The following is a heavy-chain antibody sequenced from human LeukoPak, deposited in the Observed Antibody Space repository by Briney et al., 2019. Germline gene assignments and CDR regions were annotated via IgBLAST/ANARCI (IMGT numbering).Heavy chain of an antibody. CDR1: GFTFSDYY. V-gene: IGHV3-11*01. D-gene: IGHD2-2*01. J-gene: IGHJ4*02. CDR3: ARAGFPGGEVVPAAEGFDY. Sequence: GGSLRLSCAASGFTFSDYYMSWIRQAPGKGLEWVSYISSSGSTIYYADSVKGRFTISRDNAKNSLYLQMNSLRAEDTAVYYCARAGFPGGEVVPAAEGFDYWGQGTLVTVSS. CDR2: ISSSGSTI.